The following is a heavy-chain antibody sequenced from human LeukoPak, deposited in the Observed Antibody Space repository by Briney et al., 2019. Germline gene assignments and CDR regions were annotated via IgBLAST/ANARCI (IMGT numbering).Heavy chain of an antibody. CDR1: GGSISSSNW. CDR2: IYHSGST. Sequence: SETLSLTCAVSGGSISSSNWWSWVRQPPGKGLEWIGEIYHSGSTNYNPSLKSQVTISVDKSKNQFSLKLSSVTAADTAVYYCASIGSSSSVAFDIWGQGTMVTVSS. V-gene: IGHV4-4*02. D-gene: IGHD6-6*01. J-gene: IGHJ3*02. CDR3: ASIGSSSSVAFDI.